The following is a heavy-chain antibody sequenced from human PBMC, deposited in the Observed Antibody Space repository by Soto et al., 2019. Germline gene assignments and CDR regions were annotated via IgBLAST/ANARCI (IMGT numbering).Heavy chain of an antibody. J-gene: IGHJ5*02. CDR2: IRNGGTT. Sequence: EVQLVESGGGMVKPGGSLRLSCVASGFTFSHAWLAWVRRAPGKGLEWVGRIRNGGTTDYAAHVKGRFTISRDDSKNTVSRQMNVLECEDTAVYYCSWDASAYYNLRSWGQGTLVTVSS. V-gene: IGHV3-15*01. CDR3: SWDASAYYNLRS. D-gene: IGHD3-22*01. CDR1: GFTFSHAW.